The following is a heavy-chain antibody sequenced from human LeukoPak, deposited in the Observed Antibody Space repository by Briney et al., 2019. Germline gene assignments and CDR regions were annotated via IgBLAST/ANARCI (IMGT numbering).Heavy chain of an antibody. Sequence: PGESLRLSCAASGFSFSSYWMSWVRQAPGKGLEWVANIQHDGSEQYYVDSVKGRFTISRDNSKNTLYLQMNSLRAEDTAVYYCARGAHKRDDYGDFFDYWGQGTLVTVSS. CDR2: IQHDGSEQ. CDR3: ARGAHKRDDYGDFFDY. V-gene: IGHV3-7*01. D-gene: IGHD4-17*01. CDR1: GFSFSSYW. J-gene: IGHJ4*02.